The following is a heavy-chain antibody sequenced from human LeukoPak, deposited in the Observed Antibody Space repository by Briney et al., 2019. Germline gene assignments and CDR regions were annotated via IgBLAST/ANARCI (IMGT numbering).Heavy chain of an antibody. D-gene: IGHD2-21*02. CDR2: IKEDGSDK. J-gene: IGHJ3*02. Sequence: PGGSLRLSCAASGFTLSRHWMSWVRQAPGKGLEWVANIKEDGSDKYYVDSVKGRFTISRDNAKNSLYMQMNSLRAEDTAVYYCARQGDHITVRAFDIWGQGTMVTVSS. CDR3: ARQGDHITVRAFDI. V-gene: IGHV3-7*05. CDR1: GFTLSRHW.